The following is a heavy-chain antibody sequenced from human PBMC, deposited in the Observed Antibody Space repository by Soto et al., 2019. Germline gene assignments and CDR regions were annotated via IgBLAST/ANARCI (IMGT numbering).Heavy chain of an antibody. Sequence: QVQLQESGPGLVKPSQTLSLICTVSGGSINSGGYYWSWIRQLPGKGLEWIGYIYYTGSTYYNPPLTCRITISVDTSANPFSLKLSSVTAADTAIYFCARVFKTMSFYYGMAVWGQATAVAVSS. CDR2: IYYTGST. CDR3: ARVFKTMSFYYGMAV. CDR1: GGSINSGGYY. V-gene: IGHV4-31*03. J-gene: IGHJ6*02. D-gene: IGHD3-22*01.